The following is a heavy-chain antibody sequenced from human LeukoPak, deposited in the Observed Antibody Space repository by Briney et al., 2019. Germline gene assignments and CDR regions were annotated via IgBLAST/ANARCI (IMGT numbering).Heavy chain of an antibody. J-gene: IGHJ6*02. CDR3: ARADIVVVPGSDSYYGMDV. CDR2: IYTSGST. CDR1: GGSISSGSYY. V-gene: IGHV4-61*02. D-gene: IGHD2-2*01. Sequence: SQTLSLTCTVSGGSISSGSYYWSWIRQPAGKGLEWIGRIYTSGSTNYNPSLKSRVTISVDTSKNQFSLKLSSVTAADTAVYYCARADIVVVPGSDSYYGMDVWGQGTTVTVSS.